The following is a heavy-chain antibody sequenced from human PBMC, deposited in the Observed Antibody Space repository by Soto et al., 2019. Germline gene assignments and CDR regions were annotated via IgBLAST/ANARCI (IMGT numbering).Heavy chain of an antibody. Sequence: QVQLVQSGAEVQMPGASVKLSCKASGYTFTSNYIHWVRQAPGRGLEWMGIINPSGGVTSHNYAQKFQGRVTMTVDTSTTTVYMELSRRRSEETAVYYWGRDRRHSSGILDNCGQGALGTVSS. CDR1: GYTFTSNY. CDR2: INPSGGVT. V-gene: IGHV1-46*01. D-gene: IGHD3-22*01. J-gene: IGHJ4*02. CDR3: GRDRRHSSGILDN.